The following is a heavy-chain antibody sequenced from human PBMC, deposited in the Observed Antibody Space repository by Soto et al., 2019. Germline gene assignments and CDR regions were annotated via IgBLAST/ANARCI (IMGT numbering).Heavy chain of an antibody. D-gene: IGHD2-15*01. CDR1: GFTFSSYA. CDR3: ARVVVAATRDLLPTVA. Sequence: GGSLRLSCAASGFTFSSYAMHWVRQAPGKGLEWVAVISYDGSNKYYADSVKGRFTISRDNSKNTLYLQMNSLRAEDTAVYYCARVVVAATRDLLPTVAWGQGT. J-gene: IGHJ5*02. CDR2: ISYDGSNK. V-gene: IGHV3-30-3*01.